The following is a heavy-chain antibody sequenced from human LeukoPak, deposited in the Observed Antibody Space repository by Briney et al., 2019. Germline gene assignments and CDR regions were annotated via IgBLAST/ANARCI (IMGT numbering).Heavy chain of an antibody. D-gene: IGHD2-15*01. J-gene: IGHJ4*02. V-gene: IGHV3-23*01. CDR3: AKGGLGYCSGGSCPRAVDY. CDR2: ISGSGGST. Sequence: GGSLRLSCAASGFTFSSYAMSWVRQAPGKGLEWVSAISGSGGSTYYADSVKGRFTISRDNSKNTLYLQMNSLRAGDTAVYYCAKGGLGYCSGGSCPRAVDYWGQGTLVTVSS. CDR1: GFTFSSYA.